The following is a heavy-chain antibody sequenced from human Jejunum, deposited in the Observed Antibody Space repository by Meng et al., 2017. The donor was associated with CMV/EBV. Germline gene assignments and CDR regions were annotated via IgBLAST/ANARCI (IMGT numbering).Heavy chain of an antibody. CDR3: AKAFQLLYDAFDI. V-gene: IGHV3-9*01. Sequence: ASAFPFDDYAMHWVRQAPGKGLEWVSSISWNGGSIGYADSVKGRFTISRDNAKNSLFLQMNSLRPEDTALYYCAKAFQLLYDAFDIWGQGTMVTVSS. CDR2: ISWNGGSI. J-gene: IGHJ3*02. D-gene: IGHD2-2*02. CDR1: AFPFDDYA.